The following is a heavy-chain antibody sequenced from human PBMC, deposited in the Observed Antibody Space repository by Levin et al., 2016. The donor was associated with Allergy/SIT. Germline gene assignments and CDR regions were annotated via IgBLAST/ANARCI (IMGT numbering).Heavy chain of an antibody. CDR2: ISGSGGNT. CDR1: GFTFSSYA. D-gene: IGHD2-15*01. CDR3: AKRVVVGVTHMDV. J-gene: IGHJ6*02. V-gene: IGHV3-23*01. Sequence: GESLKISCAASGFTFSSYAMSWVRQAPGKGLEWVSAISGSGGNTYYADSVKGRFTISRDNSKNTLYLQMNSLRAEDTAVYYCAKRVVVGVTHMDVWGQGTTVTVSS.